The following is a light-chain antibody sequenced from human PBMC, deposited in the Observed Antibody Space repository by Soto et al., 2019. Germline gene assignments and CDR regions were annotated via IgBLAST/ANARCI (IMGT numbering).Light chain of an antibody. CDR2: EVT. J-gene: IGLJ2*01. Sequence: QSALTQPASVSGSPGQSITISCTGTSSDVGSYNIVSWYQQHPGKAPKLMIQEVTKRPSGVSNRFSGSKSGNTASLTISGLQAEDEADYYCSSYAGSNTFVVFGGGTKLTVL. CDR1: SSDVGSYNI. CDR3: SSYAGSNTFVV. V-gene: IGLV2-23*02.